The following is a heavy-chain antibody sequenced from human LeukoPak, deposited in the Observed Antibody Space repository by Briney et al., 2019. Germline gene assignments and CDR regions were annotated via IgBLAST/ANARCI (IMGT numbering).Heavy chain of an antibody. V-gene: IGHV3-48*01. CDR1: GFTFSSYR. J-gene: IGHJ4*02. D-gene: IGHD5-12*01. CDR2: ISSRSATI. Sequence: GGSLGLSCAVSGFTFSSYRMTWFRQAPGKGLKWVSYISSRSATIYYADSVKGRFTISRDNAKNSLYLQMNSLRAEDTAVYYCARGPSGYHNTGGQGTLVTVSS. CDR3: ARGPSGYHNT.